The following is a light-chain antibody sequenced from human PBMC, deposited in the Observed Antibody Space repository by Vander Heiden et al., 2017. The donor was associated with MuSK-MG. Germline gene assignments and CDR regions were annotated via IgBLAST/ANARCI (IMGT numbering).Light chain of an antibody. V-gene: IGKV4-1*01. CDR3: HQHDYPPPWT. Sequence: DIVMSQSPDSPAVSLGVTVTINCKSSQTVLYNTNSKNYLAWYQQKAGRPPKLLIYWASTRETGVPDRFSGSGCGRDFTLTISSRQAEDVAVYYCHQHDYPPPWTFGQGTKVEIK. CDR1: QTVLYNTNSKNY. J-gene: IGKJ1*01. CDR2: WAS.